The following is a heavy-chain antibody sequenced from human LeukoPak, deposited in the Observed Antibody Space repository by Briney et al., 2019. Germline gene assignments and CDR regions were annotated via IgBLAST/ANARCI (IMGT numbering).Heavy chain of an antibody. CDR1: GFTFDDYG. CDR2: ISWNSASV. J-gene: IGHJ4*02. CDR3: AKDYGYSSSWYDY. V-gene: IGHV3-9*01. Sequence: GRSPRLSCEASGFTFDDYGMHWVRQAPGKGLEWVSTISWNSASVGYVDSVKGRFTISRDNAKKTLYLQMNSLRPEDTALYYCAKDYGYSSSWYDYWGQGTLVTVSS. D-gene: IGHD6-13*01.